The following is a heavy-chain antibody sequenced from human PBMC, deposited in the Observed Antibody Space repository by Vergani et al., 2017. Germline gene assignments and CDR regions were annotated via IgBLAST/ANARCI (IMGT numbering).Heavy chain of an antibody. CDR1: GYTFTSYY. CDR3: ARPSKPTAPLYCFDY. J-gene: IGHJ4*02. V-gene: IGHV1-46*03. D-gene: IGHD2-21*02. CDR2: INPSGGST. Sequence: QVQLVQSGAEVKKPGASVKVSCKASGYTFTSYYMHWVRQAPGQGLEWMGIINPSGGSTSYAQKFQGRVTMTRDTSTSTVYMELSSLRSEDTAVYYGARPSKPTAPLYCFDYWGQGTLVTVSS.